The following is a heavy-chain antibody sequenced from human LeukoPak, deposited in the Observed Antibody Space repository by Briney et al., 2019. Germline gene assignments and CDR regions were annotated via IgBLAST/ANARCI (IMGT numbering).Heavy chain of an antibody. CDR3: SRRENDY. CDR1: GYTFSGYY. J-gene: IGHJ4*02. D-gene: IGHD5-24*01. V-gene: IGHV1-2*06. Sequence: ASVKVSCKASGYTFSGYYMHWVRQAPGQGLEWMGRINPNSGGTDYAQKFQGRVTMTRDTSISTAYMELSRLKSDDTAVYYCSRRENDYWGQGTLVTYSS. CDR2: INPNSGGT.